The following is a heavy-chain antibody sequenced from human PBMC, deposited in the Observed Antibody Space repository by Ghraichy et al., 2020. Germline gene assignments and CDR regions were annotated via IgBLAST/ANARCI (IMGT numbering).Heavy chain of an antibody. D-gene: IGHD4-11*01. CDR1: GGTFSSYA. J-gene: IGHJ6*02. CDR2: IIPIFGTA. CDR3: ARDFRVTTVTTSNYYYGMDV. V-gene: IGHV1-69*13. Sequence: SVKVSCKASGGTFSSYAISWVRQAPGQGLEWMGGIIPIFGTANYAQKFQGRVTITADESTSTAYMELSSLRSEDTAVYYCARDFRVTTVTTSNYYYGMDVWGQGTTVTVSS.